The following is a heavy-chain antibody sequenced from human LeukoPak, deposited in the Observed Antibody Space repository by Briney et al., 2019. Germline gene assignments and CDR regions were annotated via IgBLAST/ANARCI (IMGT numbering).Heavy chain of an antibody. CDR1: GGSISSYY. Sequence: SETLSLTCTVSGGSISSYYWSWIRQPPGKGLEWIGYIYYSGSTNYNPSLKSRVTISVDTSKNQFSLKLSSVTAADTAVYYCARDNYDNSGYYFDYWGQGTLVTVSS. CDR3: ARDNYDNSGYYFDY. V-gene: IGHV4-59*01. D-gene: IGHD3-22*01. CDR2: IYYSGST. J-gene: IGHJ4*02.